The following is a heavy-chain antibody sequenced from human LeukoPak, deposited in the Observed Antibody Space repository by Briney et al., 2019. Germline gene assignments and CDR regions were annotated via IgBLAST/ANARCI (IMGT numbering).Heavy chain of an antibody. D-gene: IGHD3-3*01. CDR2: IYYSGST. Sequence: PSETLSLTCTVSGGSISSGDYYWSWIRQPAGKGLEWIGYIYYSGSTYYNPSLKSRVTISVDTSKNQFSLKLSSVTAADTAVYYXARDFSSIGPITIFGVGPYYYGMDVWGQGTTVTVSS. CDR3: ARDFSSIGPITIFGVGPYYYGMDV. J-gene: IGHJ6*02. V-gene: IGHV4-30-4*01. CDR1: GGSISSGDYY.